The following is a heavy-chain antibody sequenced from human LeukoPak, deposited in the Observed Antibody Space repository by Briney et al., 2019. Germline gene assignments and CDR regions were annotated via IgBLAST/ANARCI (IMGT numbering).Heavy chain of an antibody. V-gene: IGHV3-23*01. CDR3: ATRTAATGPHFDS. CDR1: GFTFSSYA. J-gene: IGHJ4*02. Sequence: GGSLRLSCAASGFTFSSYAMSWVRQASGKGREWVSAIGGSGGNTYYADSAKGRFTISRDNSKNTFYLQISSVRPEDTAVYYCATRTAATGPHFDSWGQGTLVTISS. CDR2: IGGSGGNT. D-gene: IGHD1-14*01.